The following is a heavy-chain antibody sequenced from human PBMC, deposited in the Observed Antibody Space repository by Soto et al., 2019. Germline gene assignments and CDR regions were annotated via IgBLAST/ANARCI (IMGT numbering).Heavy chain of an antibody. Sequence: EVQLLESGGGLVQPGGSLRLSCAASGFTFSSYAMSWVRQAPGKGLEWVSAISGSRGSTYYADSVKGRFTISRDNSKNTLYLQMNSLRAEDTAVYYCAKDGLGFGELPYSDYWGQGTLVTVSS. CDR2: ISGSRGST. CDR1: GFTFSSYA. D-gene: IGHD3-10*01. J-gene: IGHJ4*02. CDR3: AKDGLGFGELPYSDY. V-gene: IGHV3-23*01.